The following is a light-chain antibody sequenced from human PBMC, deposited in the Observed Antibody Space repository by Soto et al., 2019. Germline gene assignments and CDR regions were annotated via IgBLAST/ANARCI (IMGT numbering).Light chain of an antibody. CDR1: QSVGSTY. CDR3: QHYYSTPQT. J-gene: IGKJ1*01. V-gene: IGKV3-20*01. Sequence: EVVLTQSPGTLSLSPGERATLSCRASQSVGSTYLAWYQQKPGQAPRLLIYGVSSRATGIPDRFSGSGSGTDFTLTISSLQAEDVAVYFCQHYYSTPQTFGQGTKVDIK. CDR2: GVS.